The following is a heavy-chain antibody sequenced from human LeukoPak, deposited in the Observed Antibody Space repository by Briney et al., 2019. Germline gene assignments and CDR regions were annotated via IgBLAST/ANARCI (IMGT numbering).Heavy chain of an antibody. J-gene: IGHJ4*02. D-gene: IGHD3-22*01. CDR3: ARGSCDSSGYYYVPFDY. CDR2: IYYSGST. Sequence: SETLSLTCTVSGGSISSYYWSWIRQPPGKGLEWIGYIYYSGSTNYNPSLKSRVTISVDTSKNQFSLKLSSVTAADTAVYYCARGSCDSSGYYYVPFDYWGQGTLVTVSS. V-gene: IGHV4-59*08. CDR1: GGSISSYY.